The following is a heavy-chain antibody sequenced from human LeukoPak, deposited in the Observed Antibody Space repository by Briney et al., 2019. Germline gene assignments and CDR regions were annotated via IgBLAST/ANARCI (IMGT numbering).Heavy chain of an antibody. CDR3: ARHLKEPPRGNSYGLVLYFVN. CDR1: GYTLTNKG. D-gene: IGHD5-18*01. J-gene: IGHJ4*02. Sequence: ASVKVSCKASGYTLTNKGISWVRPAPGQGLEWMGWISGYNGDTSYAQQLQGRVSRTTDTSTSTAYMDLRRLRSDDAAVYYCARHLKEPPRGNSYGLVLYFVNWGEGTLVTVSS. CDR2: ISGYNGDT. V-gene: IGHV1-18*01.